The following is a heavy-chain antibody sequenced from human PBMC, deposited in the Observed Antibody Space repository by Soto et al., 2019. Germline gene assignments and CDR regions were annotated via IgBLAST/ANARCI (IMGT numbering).Heavy chain of an antibody. CDR1: GGTFSSYA. J-gene: IGHJ5*02. D-gene: IGHD2-2*01. CDR2: IIPIFGTA. CDR3: ASEHCSSTSCYGWFDP. Sequence: SVKVSCKASGGTFSSYAISWVRQAPGPGLELMGGIIPIFGTANYAQKFQGRVTITADESTSTAYMELSSLRSEDTAVYYCASEHCSSTSCYGWFDPWGQGTLVTVSS. V-gene: IGHV1-69*13.